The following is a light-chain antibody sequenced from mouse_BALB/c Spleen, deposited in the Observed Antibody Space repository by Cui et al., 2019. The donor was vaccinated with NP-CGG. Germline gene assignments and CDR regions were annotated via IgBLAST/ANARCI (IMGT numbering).Light chain of an antibody. CDR1: TGAVTTSNY. J-gene: IGLJ1*01. Sequence: QAVVTQESAITTSPGETVTLTCRSSTGAVTTSNYANWVQEKPDHLFTGLIGGTNNRAPGVPARLSGSLIGDKAALTITGAQTEDEAIYFCALWYSNHWVFGGGTKLTVL. V-gene: IGLV1*01. CDR3: ALWYSNHWV. CDR2: GTN.